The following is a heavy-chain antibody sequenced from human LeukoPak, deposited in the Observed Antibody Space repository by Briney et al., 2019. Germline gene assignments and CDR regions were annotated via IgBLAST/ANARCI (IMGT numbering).Heavy chain of an antibody. D-gene: IGHD6-13*01. V-gene: IGHV5-51*01. CDR2: IYPGDSDT. CDR1: GFTFSSYE. CDR3: ARLDSSSWLYYYYMDV. J-gene: IGHJ6*03. Sequence: PGGSLRLSCAASGFTFSSYEMNWGRKMPGKGMEWMGIIYPGDSDTRYSPSFQGQVTISADKSISTAYLQWSSLKASDTAMYYCARLDSSSWLYYYYMDVWGKGTTVTVSS.